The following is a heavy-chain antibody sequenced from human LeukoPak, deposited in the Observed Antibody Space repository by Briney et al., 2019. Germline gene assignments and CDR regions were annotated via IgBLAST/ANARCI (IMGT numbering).Heavy chain of an antibody. CDR3: ARARGFQYFDY. CDR1: GNTLFIYH. CDR2: INPNGGST. V-gene: IGHV1-46*01. D-gene: IGHD3-10*01. Sequence: ASVKVSCKASGNTLFIYHLHWVRQAPGQGLEWMGIINPNGGSTSYAQKFLGRVTMTRDTSTSTIYMKLSSLRSEDTAIYYCARARGFQYFDYWGQGASVTVSS. J-gene: IGHJ4*02.